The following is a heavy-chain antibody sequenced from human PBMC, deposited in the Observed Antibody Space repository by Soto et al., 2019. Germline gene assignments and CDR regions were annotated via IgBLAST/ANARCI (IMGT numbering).Heavy chain of an antibody. CDR3: ARESGYYYDSSGFDP. Sequence: ASVKVSCKASGYTFTSYSMHWVLQAPGQRLEWMGWINAGNGNTKYSQKFQGRVTITRDTSASTAYMELSSLRSEDTAVYYCARESGYYYDSSGFDPWGQGTLVTVSS. D-gene: IGHD3-22*01. CDR1: GYTFTSYS. CDR2: INAGNGNT. J-gene: IGHJ5*02. V-gene: IGHV1-3*01.